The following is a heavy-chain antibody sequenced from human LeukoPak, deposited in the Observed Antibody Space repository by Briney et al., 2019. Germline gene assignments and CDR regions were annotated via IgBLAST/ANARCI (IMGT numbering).Heavy chain of an antibody. CDR3: ARAVVDFWSGYTPNWFDP. CDR1: GGSFSGYY. D-gene: IGHD3-3*01. Sequence: PSETLSLTCAVYGGSFSGYYWSWIRQPPGKGLEWIGEINHSGSTNYNPSLKSRVTISVDRSKNQFSLKLSSVTAADTAVYYCARAVVDFWSGYTPNWFDPWGQGTLVTVSS. J-gene: IGHJ5*02. CDR2: INHSGST. V-gene: IGHV4-34*01.